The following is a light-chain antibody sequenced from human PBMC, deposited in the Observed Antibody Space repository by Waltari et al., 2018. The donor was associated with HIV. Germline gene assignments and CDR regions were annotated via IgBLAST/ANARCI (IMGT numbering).Light chain of an antibody. CDR2: AAS. Sequence: DIQLTQSPSSLSASVGDRVTIACRASQAISDYLNWYQQKPGRAPKLLIYAASSLQSGVASRVSGSRAGTDFTLTINNLQPEDFATYYCQQSYSTPLTFGGGTKIEI. V-gene: IGKV1-39*01. J-gene: IGKJ4*01. CDR3: QQSYSTPLT. CDR1: QAISDY.